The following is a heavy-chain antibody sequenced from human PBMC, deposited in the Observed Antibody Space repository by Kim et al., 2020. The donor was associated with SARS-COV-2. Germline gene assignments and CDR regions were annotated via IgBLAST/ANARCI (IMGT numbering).Heavy chain of an antibody. CDR3: TTVPGGAARRLFDY. V-gene: IGHV3-15*01. CDR2: IKSKTDGGTT. Sequence: GGSLRLSCAASGFTFSNACMSWVRQAPGKGLEWVGLIKSKTDGGTTDHAAPVKCRFTISRDDSKNTLYLQMNSRKTEDTAVYYCTTVPGGAARRLFDYWGQGTLVTVSS. CDR1: GFTFSNAC. D-gene: IGHD6-6*01. J-gene: IGHJ4*02.